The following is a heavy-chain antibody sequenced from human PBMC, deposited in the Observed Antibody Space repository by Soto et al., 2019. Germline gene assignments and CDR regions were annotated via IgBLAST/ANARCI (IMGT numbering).Heavy chain of an antibody. CDR3: ARNVASSDDAFDI. V-gene: IGHV1-69*06. CDR1: GGTFSSYT. Sequence: QVQLVQSGAEVKKPGSSVKVSCKASGGTFSSYTISWVRQAPGQGLEWVGGIIPLFGTINYAQEFQGRLTIAADTSTSTAYMELTSLGSDDTAVYYCARNVASSDDAFDIWGQGTMVTVSS. CDR2: IIPLFGTI. J-gene: IGHJ3*02.